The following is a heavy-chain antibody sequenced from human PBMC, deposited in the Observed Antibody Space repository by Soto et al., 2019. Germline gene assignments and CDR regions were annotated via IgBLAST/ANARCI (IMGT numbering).Heavy chain of an antibody. D-gene: IGHD3-3*01. V-gene: IGHV3-11*01. J-gene: IGHJ4*02. CDR3: ASHYDLWTGYLSPVDY. CDR2: IDTSSTKI. Sequence: QVQLVESGGDLVKPGGSLRLSCAASGYTFSDYYLSWIRQAPGKGLEWISYIDTSSTKIYYADSVRGRFTISRDNGENSLFLEMNNLRVEDTAVYFCASHYDLWTGYLSPVDYWGRGTLVTVSS. CDR1: GYTFSDYY.